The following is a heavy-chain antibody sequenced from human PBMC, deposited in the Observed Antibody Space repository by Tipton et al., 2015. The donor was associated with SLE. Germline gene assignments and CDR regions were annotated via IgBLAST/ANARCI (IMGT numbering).Heavy chain of an antibody. CDR2: FYRSEST. CDR3: ARADFWGGYLDY. D-gene: IGHD3-3*01. CDR1: GDPINRGSYY. V-gene: IGHV4-61*02. J-gene: IGHJ4*02. Sequence: TLSLTCTVSGDPINRGSYYWTWIRQPAGKGLEWIGRFYRSESTNYNPSLQSRATISLDTSKSQFSLRLTSVTAADTAVHFCARADFWGGYLDYWGQGTLATVSS.